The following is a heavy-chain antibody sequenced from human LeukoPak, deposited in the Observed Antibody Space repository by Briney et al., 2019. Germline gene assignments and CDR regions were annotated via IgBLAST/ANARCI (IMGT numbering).Heavy chain of an antibody. J-gene: IGHJ4*02. V-gene: IGHV3-66*01. CDR2: IYSAGTT. CDR1: GFTVSSNC. CDR3: ARDPGYCGGGTCYLGY. D-gene: IGHD2-15*01. Sequence: GGSLRLSCAASGFTVSSNCMSWVRQTPGKGLEWVSVIYSAGTTYYADSVKGRFTISRDNSKNTLYLQMNSLRAEDTAVYYCARDPGYCGGGTCYLGYWGQGTMVTVSS.